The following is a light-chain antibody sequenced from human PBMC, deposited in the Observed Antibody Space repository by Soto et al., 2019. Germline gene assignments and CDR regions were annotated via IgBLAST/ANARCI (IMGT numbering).Light chain of an antibody. V-gene: IGKV2-28*01. Sequence: DIVLTQSPLSLPVTPGEPASIFCRSSQSRMHSNGNISLDWYLQKPVQSPQLLIYLGSIRSSGVPDRFSGSGSGTDFTPKITRVEAEYVGVYYCMQDIQAPRTFGLGTKVEIK. CDR1: QSRMHSNGNIS. CDR3: MQDIQAPRT. J-gene: IGKJ1*01. CDR2: LGS.